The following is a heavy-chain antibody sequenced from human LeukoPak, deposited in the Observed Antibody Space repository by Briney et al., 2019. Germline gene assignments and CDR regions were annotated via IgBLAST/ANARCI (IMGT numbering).Heavy chain of an antibody. J-gene: IGHJ6*03. CDR2: VSAYNGDI. CDR3: ARVGYDFWSGTHYYYYYMDI. CDR1: GYTFTSYG. Sequence: GASVRVSCKASGYTFTSYGITWVRQAPGQGLEWMGWVSAYNGDIKYAQNLQGRVTTTTDTSTSTAYMELRSLRSDDTAVYYCARVGYDFWSGTHYYYYYMDIWGKGTTVTVSS. D-gene: IGHD3-3*01. V-gene: IGHV1-18*01.